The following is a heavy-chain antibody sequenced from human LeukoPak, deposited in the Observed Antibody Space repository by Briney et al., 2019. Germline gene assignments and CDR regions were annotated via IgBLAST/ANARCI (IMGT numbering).Heavy chain of an antibody. CDR2: IYYSGST. D-gene: IGHD6-13*01. Sequence: SETLSLTCAVYGGSFSGYYWSWIRQPPGKGLEWIGYIYYSGSTNYNPSLKSRVTISVDTSKNQFSLKLSSVTAADTAVYYCARGRPGIAAAGQFDYWGQGTLVTVSS. V-gene: IGHV4-59*01. J-gene: IGHJ4*02. CDR3: ARGRPGIAAAGQFDY. CDR1: GGSFSGYY.